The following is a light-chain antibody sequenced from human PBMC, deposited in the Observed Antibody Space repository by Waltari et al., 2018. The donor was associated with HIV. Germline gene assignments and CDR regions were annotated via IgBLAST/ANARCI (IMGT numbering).Light chain of an antibody. V-gene: IGLV3-9*01. CDR1: SIGTND. Sequence: SYELTQPLSVSVALGQTAKITCGGRSIGTNDVHWYRQKPGQAPELVIFNDSKRPSGIPGRFLGSKSTNTATLTITGAQVGDEADYYCQVWVNSVVFGGGTMLTVL. CDR3: QVWVNSVV. J-gene: IGLJ3*02. CDR2: NDS.